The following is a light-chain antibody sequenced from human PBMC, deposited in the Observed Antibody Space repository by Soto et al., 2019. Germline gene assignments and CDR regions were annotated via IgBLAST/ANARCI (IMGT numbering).Light chain of an antibody. CDR3: SSYTTSSPYV. CDR2: DVS. CDR1: SSDVGDYKY. V-gene: IGLV2-14*01. Sequence: HSALTQPASVSGSPGQSITISCTGTSSDVGDYKYVSWYQQHPGKAPKLMIYDVSNRPSGVSNRFSGSKSGNTASLTISGLQAEDEADYYCSSYTTSSPYVFGAGTKLTVL. J-gene: IGLJ1*01.